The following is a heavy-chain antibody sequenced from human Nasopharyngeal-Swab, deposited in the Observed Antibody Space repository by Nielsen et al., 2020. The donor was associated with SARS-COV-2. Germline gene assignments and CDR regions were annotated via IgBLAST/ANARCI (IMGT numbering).Heavy chain of an antibody. Sequence: ASVQVSCNASGYNFTTYDFNCVRQPTGQGLEWMGWMNPNSGNTGYAQKFQGRVTMTRNTSISTAYMELSSLRSEDTAVYYCARAGAAAPGVYYGMDVWGQGTTVTVSS. V-gene: IGHV1-8*01. D-gene: IGHD6-13*01. CDR3: ARAGAAAPGVYYGMDV. CDR2: MNPNSGNT. J-gene: IGHJ6*02. CDR1: GYNFTTYD.